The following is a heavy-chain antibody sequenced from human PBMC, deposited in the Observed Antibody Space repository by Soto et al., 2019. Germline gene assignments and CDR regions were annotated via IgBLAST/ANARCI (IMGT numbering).Heavy chain of an antibody. V-gene: IGHV6-1*01. CDR2: TYYRSKWYN. CDR3: ARGRVNAFDI. Sequence: SQTLSLTCAISGDSVSSNSVAWNWIRQSPSRGLEWLGRTYYRSKWYNDYGVTVKGRITINPDTSKNQFSLQLNSVTPEDTAAYYCARGRVNAFDIWGQGTMVTVSS. CDR1: GDSVSSNSVA. D-gene: IGHD3-22*01. J-gene: IGHJ3*02.